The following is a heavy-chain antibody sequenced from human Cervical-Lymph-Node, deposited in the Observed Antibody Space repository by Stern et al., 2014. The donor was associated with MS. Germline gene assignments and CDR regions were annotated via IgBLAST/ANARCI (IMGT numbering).Heavy chain of an antibody. CDR2: VYWNDDK. CDR1: GFSLATTGAG. CDR3: AHRPPSGNSLFAY. J-gene: IGHJ4*02. V-gene: IGHV2-5*01. Sequence: ESGPALVKPTQTLTVTCAFSGFSLATTGAGVGWIRQPPGNALEWLAMVYWNDDKRSHPSLKNRTTTTKATSKYPEVLTLTNMDPVDSATYYCAHRPPSGNSLFAYWGQGTLVIVSS. D-gene: IGHD3-10*01.